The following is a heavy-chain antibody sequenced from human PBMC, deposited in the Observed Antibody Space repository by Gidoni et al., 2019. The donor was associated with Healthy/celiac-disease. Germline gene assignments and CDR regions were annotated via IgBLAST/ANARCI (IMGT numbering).Heavy chain of an antibody. CDR1: GFTFSSYA. J-gene: IGHJ4*02. D-gene: IGHD3-3*02. CDR2: ISGSGGSK. CDR3: AKVLSTPHVWSGYPSY. V-gene: IGHV3-23*01. Sequence: VQLLESGGGLVQPGGSLRLSCAASGFTFSSYAMSWVRQAPGKGLEWVSAISGSGGSKYYADSVKGRFTISRDNSKNTLYLQMNSLRAEDTAVYYCAKVLSTPHVWSGYPSYWGQGTLVTVSS.